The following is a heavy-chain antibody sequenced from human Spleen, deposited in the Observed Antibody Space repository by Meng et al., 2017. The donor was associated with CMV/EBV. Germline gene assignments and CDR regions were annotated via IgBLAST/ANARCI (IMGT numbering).Heavy chain of an antibody. V-gene: IGHV3-53*01. CDR2: IYSGGTT. J-gene: IGHJ4*02. CDR3: SRRGGGY. D-gene: IGHD2-15*01. Sequence: GGSLRLSCAASGFTVSSNYMSWVRQAPGKGLEWVSIIYSGGTTYYTDSVKGRFTISRDNSKNTLYLQMNSLRAEDTAVYYCSRRGGGYWGQGTLVTVSS. CDR1: GFTVSSNY.